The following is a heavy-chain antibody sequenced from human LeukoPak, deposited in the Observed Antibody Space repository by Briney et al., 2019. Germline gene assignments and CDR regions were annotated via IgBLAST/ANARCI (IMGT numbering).Heavy chain of an antibody. CDR1: GYTFTGYY. D-gene: IGHD3-22*01. V-gene: IGHV1-2*02. J-gene: IGHJ6*02. Sequence: ASVKVSCKASGYTFTGYYMHWVRQAPGQGLEWMGWINPNSGGTNYAQKFQGRVTMTRDTSISTAYMELSRLRSEDTAVYYCFMGGYDYYYYGMDVWGQGTTVTVSS. CDR3: FMGGYDYYYYGMDV. CDR2: INPNSGGT.